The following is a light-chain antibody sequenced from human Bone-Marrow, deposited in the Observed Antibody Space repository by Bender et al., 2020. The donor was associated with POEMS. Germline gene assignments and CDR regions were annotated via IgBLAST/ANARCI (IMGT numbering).Light chain of an antibody. Sequence: YELTQPPSVSVSPGKTASITCSGDQLGFSYATWYQQKPGHSPVVVIYQDSKRPSGIPERFSGSNSGPTATLTISGTQAMDEADYFCQAWDTTTVVFGGGTKLTVL. CDR3: QAWDTTTVV. CDR1: QLGFSY. CDR2: QDS. J-gene: IGLJ3*02. V-gene: IGLV3-1*01.